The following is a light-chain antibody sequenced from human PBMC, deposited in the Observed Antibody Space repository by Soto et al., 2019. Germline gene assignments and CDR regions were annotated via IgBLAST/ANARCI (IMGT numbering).Light chain of an antibody. CDR1: SSDVGGYNY. J-gene: IGLJ2*01. CDR3: SSYAGSNNVV. CDR2: ETS. Sequence: QSALTQPPSASGSPGQSVTISCTGTSSDVGGYNYVSWYQQHPGKAPKLMIYETSKRPSGVPDRFSGSKSGNTASQTVSGLQAEDEADYYCSSYAGSNNVVFGGVTKLTVL. V-gene: IGLV2-8*01.